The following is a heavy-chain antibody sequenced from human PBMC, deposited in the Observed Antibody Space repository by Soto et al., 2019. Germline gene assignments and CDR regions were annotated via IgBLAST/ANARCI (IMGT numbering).Heavy chain of an antibody. V-gene: IGHV3-23*01. Sequence: LRLSCEASGFTFINYGMTWVRQAPGKGLEWVSCISGTGGSIYYGESVRGRFTISRDNSKNMVYLEMNSLRAEDTAVYYCAKEKIVVISSAIDGFYYYGMDVWGQGTTVTVSS. J-gene: IGHJ6*02. CDR2: ISGTGGSI. CDR1: GFTFINYG. D-gene: IGHD2-15*01. CDR3: AKEKIVVISSAIDGFYYYGMDV.